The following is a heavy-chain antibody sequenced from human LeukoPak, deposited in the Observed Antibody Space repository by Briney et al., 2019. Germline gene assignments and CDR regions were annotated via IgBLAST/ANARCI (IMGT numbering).Heavy chain of an antibody. D-gene: IGHD2-2*01. Sequence: SGGSLRLSCAASGFTFSSYSMNWVRQAPGKGLEWVSSMSSSSSYIYYADSVKGRFTISRDNAKNSLYLQMNSLRAEDTAVYYCASLLVVPAALDYYYGMDVWGKGTTVTVSS. CDR1: GFTFSSYS. V-gene: IGHV3-21*01. CDR2: MSSSSSYI. CDR3: ASLLVVPAALDYYYGMDV. J-gene: IGHJ6*04.